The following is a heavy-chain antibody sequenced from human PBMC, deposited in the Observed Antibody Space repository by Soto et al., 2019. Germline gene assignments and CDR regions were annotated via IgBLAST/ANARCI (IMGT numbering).Heavy chain of an antibody. D-gene: IGHD2-15*01. CDR3: ATFCSGGSCYRPYQYYDMDV. Sequence: PGGSLRLSCAASGFTFSDYTMNWVRQAPGKGLEWLSYISSAGSATYYADSVKGRFTISRDNAKNSLYLQMNSLRDEDTAVYYCATFCSGGSCYRPYQYYDMDVWGQGTTVTVSS. J-gene: IGHJ6*02. CDR2: ISSAGSAT. CDR1: GFTFSDYT. V-gene: IGHV3-48*02.